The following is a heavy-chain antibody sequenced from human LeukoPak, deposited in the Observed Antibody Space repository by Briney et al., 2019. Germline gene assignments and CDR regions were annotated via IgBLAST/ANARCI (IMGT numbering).Heavy chain of an antibody. CDR3: ASVPHYYYDSSGYSDY. V-gene: IGHV4-39*01. D-gene: IGHD3-22*01. J-gene: IGHJ4*02. CDR2: IYYSGST. Sequence: SETLSLTCTVSGGSISSSSIYWGWIRQPPGKGLEWIGSIYYSGSTYYNPSLKSRVTISVDTSKNQFSLKLNSVTAADTAVYYCASVPHYYYDSSGYSDYWGQGTLVTVSS. CDR1: GGSISSSSIY.